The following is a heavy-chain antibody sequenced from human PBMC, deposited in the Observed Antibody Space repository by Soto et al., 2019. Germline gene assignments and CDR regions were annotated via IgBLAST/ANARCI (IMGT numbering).Heavy chain of an antibody. CDR2: IYYTGHT. CDR3: ARGSQLERAARDI. V-gene: IGHV4-31*03. Sequence: QVQLQESGPGLVKPSQTLSLTCSVSGVSINSGGYYWSWIRHHPGKGLEWIGYIYYTGHTFYTPSLKSRVAMSLDTSKNQFSLKLSSVTAADTAVYYCARGSQLERAARDIWGQGTMVTVSS. CDR1: GVSINSGGYY. D-gene: IGHD1-1*01. J-gene: IGHJ3*02.